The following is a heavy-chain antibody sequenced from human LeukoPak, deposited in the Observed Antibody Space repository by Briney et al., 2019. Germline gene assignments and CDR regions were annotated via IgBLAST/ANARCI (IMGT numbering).Heavy chain of an antibody. J-gene: IGHJ4*02. Sequence: GASVKVSCKASGGTFSSYAISWVRQAPGQGLEWMGWISAYNGNTNYAQKLQGRVTMTTDTSTSTAYMELRSLRSDDTAVYYCARDRFIYDILTGYYNPFDYWGQGTLVTVSS. CDR1: GGTFSSYA. V-gene: IGHV1-18*01. CDR3: ARDRFIYDILTGYYNPFDY. D-gene: IGHD3-9*01. CDR2: ISAYNGNT.